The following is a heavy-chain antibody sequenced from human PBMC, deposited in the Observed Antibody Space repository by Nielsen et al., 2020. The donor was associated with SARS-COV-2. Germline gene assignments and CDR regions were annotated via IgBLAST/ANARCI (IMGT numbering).Heavy chain of an antibody. V-gene: IGHV3-30*03. CDR3: AREREYYDILTGYYVQYYFDY. Sequence: GESLKISCAASGFTFSSYGMHWVRQAPGKGLEWVAVISYDGSNKYYADSVKGRFTISRDNSKNTLYLQMNSLRDEDTAVYYCAREREYYDILTGYYVQYYFDYWGQGTLVTVSS. CDR2: ISYDGSNK. CDR1: GFTFSSYG. J-gene: IGHJ4*02. D-gene: IGHD3-9*01.